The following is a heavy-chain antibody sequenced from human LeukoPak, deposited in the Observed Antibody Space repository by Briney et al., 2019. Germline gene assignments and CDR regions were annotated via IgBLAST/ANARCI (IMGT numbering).Heavy chain of an antibody. CDR2: ISSSSSYI. J-gene: IGHJ4*02. CDR3: ARDSLRLWLHFDY. V-gene: IGHV3-21*01. Sequence: GGSLRLSCAASGFTFSSYSMNWVRQAPGKGLEWVSSISSSSSYIYYADSVKGRFTISRDNAKNSLYLQMNSLRAEDTAVYYCARDSLRLWLHFDYWGQGTLVTVSS. CDR1: GFTFSSYS. D-gene: IGHD5-18*01.